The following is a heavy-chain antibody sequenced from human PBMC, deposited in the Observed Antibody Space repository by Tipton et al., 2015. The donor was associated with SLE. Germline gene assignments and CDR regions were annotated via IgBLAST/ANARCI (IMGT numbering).Heavy chain of an antibody. CDR2: IIPIFGTT. CDR3: ARDRGRGYDWDALHY. D-gene: IGHD5-12*01. Sequence: QVQLVQSGAEVKKPGSSVKVSCKASGGTFSSYAISWVRQAPGQGLEWMGGIIPIFGTTNYAQKFQGRVKITTDESTSTVYMELSSLRSEDTALYYCARDRGRGYDWDALHYWGQGTLVTVSS. J-gene: IGHJ4*02. V-gene: IGHV1-69*01. CDR1: GGTFSSYA.